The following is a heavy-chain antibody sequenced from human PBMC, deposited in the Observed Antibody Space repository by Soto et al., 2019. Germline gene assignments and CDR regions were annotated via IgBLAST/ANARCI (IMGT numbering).Heavy chain of an antibody. V-gene: IGHV3-21*01. J-gene: IGHJ4*02. D-gene: IGHD6-6*01. Sequence: EVQLVESGGGLVKPGGSLRLSCAASGFTFSSYSMNWVRQAPGKGLEWVSSISSSSSYIYYADSVKGRFTISRDNAKNSLYLQMNSLRAEDTAVYYCARQAARHLGFHYWGQGTLVTVSS. CDR1: GFTFSSYS. CDR3: ARQAARHLGFHY. CDR2: ISSSSSYI.